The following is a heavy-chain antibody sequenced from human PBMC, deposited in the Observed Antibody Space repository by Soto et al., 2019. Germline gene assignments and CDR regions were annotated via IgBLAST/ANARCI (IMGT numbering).Heavy chain of an antibody. V-gene: IGHV3-53*01. J-gene: IGHJ4*02. D-gene: IGHD6-19*01. Sequence: EVQLVESGGGLIQPGGSLRLSCAASGFTVRSNFMSWVRQAPGKGLEWVSIIYSGGSTYYAASVKGRFTISRDSSKNTLYLQMNRLRAEDTAVYYCAGAVSPFNFDYWGQGTLVTVSS. CDR2: IYSGGST. CDR1: GFTVRSNF. CDR3: AGAVSPFNFDY.